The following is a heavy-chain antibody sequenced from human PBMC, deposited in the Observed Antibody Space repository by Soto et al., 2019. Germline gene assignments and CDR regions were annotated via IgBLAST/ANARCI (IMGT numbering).Heavy chain of an antibody. V-gene: IGHV3-11*01. CDR2: ISSSGSTI. CDR1: GFTFSDYY. J-gene: IGHJ5*02. D-gene: IGHD3-22*01. CDR3: ARHTYYYDSSGSRGGWFDP. Sequence: QVQLVESGGGLVKPGGSRRLSCAASGFTFSDYYMSWIRQAPGKGLEWVSYISSSGSTIYYADSVKGRFTISRDNAKNSLYLQMNSLGAEDTAVYYCARHTYYYDSSGSRGGWFDPLGQGTLGTVSS.